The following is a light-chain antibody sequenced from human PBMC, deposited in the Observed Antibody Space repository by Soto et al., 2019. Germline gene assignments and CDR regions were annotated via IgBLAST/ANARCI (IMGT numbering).Light chain of an antibody. Sequence: DIQMTQSPSSLSASVGDRVTITCRASQSISSYLNWYQQKPAKAPKLLIYAASSVQSGVPSRFSGSGSGTEFTLTISSLQPEDFATYYCQQSYSTLRTFGQGTKVEIK. CDR2: AAS. CDR1: QSISSY. J-gene: IGKJ1*01. CDR3: QQSYSTLRT. V-gene: IGKV1-39*01.